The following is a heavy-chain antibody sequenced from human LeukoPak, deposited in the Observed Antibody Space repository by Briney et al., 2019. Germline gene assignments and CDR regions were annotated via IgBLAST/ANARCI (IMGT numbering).Heavy chain of an antibody. V-gene: IGHV3-30*04. CDR2: ISYDGSNK. J-gene: IGHJ6*03. D-gene: IGHD2-2*01. Sequence: PGGSLRLSCAASGFTFSSYAMHWVRQAPGKGLEWVAVISYDGSNKYYADSVKGRFTISRDNSKNTLYLQMNSLRAEDTAVYYCARGVVVVPAAPKNYYYYMDVWGKGTTVTVSS. CDR3: ARGVVVVPAAPKNYYYYMDV. CDR1: GFTFSSYA.